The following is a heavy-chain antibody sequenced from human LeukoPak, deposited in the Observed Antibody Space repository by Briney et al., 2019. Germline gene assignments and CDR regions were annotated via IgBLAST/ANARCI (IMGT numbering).Heavy chain of an antibody. CDR3: ARGVTMIVVVIHDWYFDL. CDR1: GGSVSSGSYY. Sequence: SETLSLTCTASGGSVSSGSYYWSWIRQPPGKGLEWIGYIYYSGSTNYNPSLKSRVTISVDTSKNQFSLKLSSLTAADTAVYYCARGVTMIVVVIHDWYFDLWGRGTLVTVSS. CDR2: IYYSGST. V-gene: IGHV4-61*01. J-gene: IGHJ2*01. D-gene: IGHD3-22*01.